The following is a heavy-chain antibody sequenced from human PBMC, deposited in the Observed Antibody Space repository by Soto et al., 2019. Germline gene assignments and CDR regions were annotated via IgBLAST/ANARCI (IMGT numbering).Heavy chain of an antibody. Sequence: EVQLVESGGGLVKPGGSLRLSCAASGFTFSSYSMNWVRQAPGKGLEWVSSIRSSSEHIYHADSVKGRFTISRDNAENSLYLQMNSLRAEDTAVYYWARRYGNYAMDVWGQGTTVTVSS. CDR2: IRSSSEHI. CDR1: GFTFSSYS. V-gene: IGHV3-21*01. D-gene: IGHD1-1*01. J-gene: IGHJ6*02. CDR3: ARRYGNYAMDV.